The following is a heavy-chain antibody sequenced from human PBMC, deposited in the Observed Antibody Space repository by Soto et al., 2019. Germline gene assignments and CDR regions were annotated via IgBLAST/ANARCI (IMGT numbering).Heavy chain of an antibody. CDR1: GFTFSSYS. J-gene: IGHJ4*02. CDR3: ARVAPNLYETIGLPDF. D-gene: IGHD3-22*01. V-gene: IGHV3-48*01. Sequence: GGSLRLSCAASGFTFSSYSMNWVRQAPGKGLEWVSYISSSSSTIYYADSVKGRFTISRDNAKNSLYLQMNNLNTEDTAVYYCARVAPNLYETIGLPDFWGQGTRVTVSS. CDR2: ISSSSSTI.